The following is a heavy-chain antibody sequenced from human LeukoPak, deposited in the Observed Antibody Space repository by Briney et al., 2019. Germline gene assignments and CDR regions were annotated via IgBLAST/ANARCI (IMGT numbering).Heavy chain of an antibody. CDR2: IYTSGST. V-gene: IGHV4-4*07. CDR3: ARLGQLASTFDY. Sequence: PSETLSLTCTVPGGSIRNYYWSWIRKPAGKGLEWIGRIYTSGSTDYNPSLKSRVTISVDTSKNQFSLKLSSVTAADTAVYYCARLGQLASTFDYWGQGTLVTVSS. D-gene: IGHD6-13*01. J-gene: IGHJ4*02. CDR1: GGSIRNYY.